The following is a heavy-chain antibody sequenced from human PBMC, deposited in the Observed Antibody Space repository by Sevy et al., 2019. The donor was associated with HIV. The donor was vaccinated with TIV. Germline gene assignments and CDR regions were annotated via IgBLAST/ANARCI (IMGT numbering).Heavy chain of an antibody. Sequence: SETLSLTCAVYGGSFSGYYWSWIRQPPGKGLEWIGYIYYSGSTNYNPSLKSRVTISVDTSKNQFSLKLSSVTAADTAVYYCARDIGEHYYGSGSYYPGAFDIWGQGTMVTVSS. CDR1: GGSFSGYY. V-gene: IGHV4-59*01. D-gene: IGHD3-10*01. J-gene: IGHJ3*02. CDR3: ARDIGEHYYGSGSYYPGAFDI. CDR2: IYYSGST.